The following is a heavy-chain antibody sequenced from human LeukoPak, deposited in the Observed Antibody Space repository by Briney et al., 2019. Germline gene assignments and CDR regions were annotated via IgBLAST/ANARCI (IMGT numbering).Heavy chain of an antibody. V-gene: IGHV5-51*01. J-gene: IGHJ4*02. CDR1: GYSFTSYW. CDR2: IYPGESET. CDR3: AKLGAYSSSWYGFFDY. Sequence: GESLKISCKGSGYSFTSYWIGWVRQMPGKGLEWMGIIYPGESETRYSPSVQGQVTISADKSITTAYLQWSSLKASDTAMYYCAKLGAYSSSWYGFFDYWGQGTLVAVSS. D-gene: IGHD6-13*01.